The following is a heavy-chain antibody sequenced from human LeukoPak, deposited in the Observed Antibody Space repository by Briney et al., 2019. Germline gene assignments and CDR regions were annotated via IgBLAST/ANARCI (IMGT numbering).Heavy chain of an antibody. CDR1: GDSLSSDRYS. Sequence: PSQTLSLTCAVSGDSLSSDRYSWNWIRQPPGKGLEWIGYIYYSGSTDYNPSLKSRATISVDRSKNQFSLTLTSVTAADTAMYYCARDAGHQLSRRNYYAMDVWGQGTTVTVSS. CDR2: IYYSGST. D-gene: IGHD2-2*01. CDR3: ARDAGHQLSRRNYYAMDV. J-gene: IGHJ6*02. V-gene: IGHV4-30-2*01.